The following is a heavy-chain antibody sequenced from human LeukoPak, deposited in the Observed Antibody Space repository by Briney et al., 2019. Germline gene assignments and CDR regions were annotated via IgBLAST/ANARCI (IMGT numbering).Heavy chain of an antibody. CDR2: ISVSGGST. V-gene: IGHV3-23*01. CDR3: AKDQRVAGPFDY. Sequence: GRSLRLSCAASGFTFSSSAMSWVRQAPGKGLEWVSAISVSGGSTYYADSVKGRFTISRDNSKNTLYLQMNSLRAEDTAVYYCAKDQRVAGPFDYWGQGTLVTVSS. D-gene: IGHD6-19*01. CDR1: GFTFSSSA. J-gene: IGHJ4*02.